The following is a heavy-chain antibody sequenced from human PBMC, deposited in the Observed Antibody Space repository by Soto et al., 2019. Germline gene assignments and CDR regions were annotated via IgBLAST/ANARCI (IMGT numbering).Heavy chain of an antibody. CDR1: GGSISSYY. CDR3: ARGGGYPNNWFDP. V-gene: IGHV4-59*01. D-gene: IGHD3-22*01. CDR2: MFYSGST. Sequence: SLTCTVSGGSISSYYWSWIRQPPGEGLEWIGYMFYSGSTNYNPSLKSRVTISVDTSKNQFSLQLSSVTAADTAVYYCARGGGYPNNWFDPWGQGTLVTVSS. J-gene: IGHJ5*02.